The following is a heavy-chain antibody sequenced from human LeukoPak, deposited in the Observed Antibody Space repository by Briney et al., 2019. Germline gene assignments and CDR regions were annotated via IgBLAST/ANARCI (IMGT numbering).Heavy chain of an antibody. CDR1: GFTFSSYG. CDR2: IFGNGDTT. V-gene: IGHV3-23*01. D-gene: IGHD3-10*01. CDR3: AKRNTMVRGGPCFDY. J-gene: IGHJ4*02. Sequence: PGGTLRLSCAASGFTFSSYGMSWVRQAPGKGLEWVSIIFGNGDTTYYADSVKGRFTVSRDNSKDTLYLQMNDLRPDDTAIYYCAKRNTMVRGGPCFDYWGQGTLVTVSS.